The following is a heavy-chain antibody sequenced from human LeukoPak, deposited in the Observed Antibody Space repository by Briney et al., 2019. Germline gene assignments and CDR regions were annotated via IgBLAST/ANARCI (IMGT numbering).Heavy chain of an antibody. CDR3: AREKIPLGYCSSTSCYPPRFYYGMDV. D-gene: IGHD2-2*01. J-gene: IGHJ6*02. CDR1: GFTFSSYS. V-gene: IGHV3-21*01. Sequence: GGSLRLSCAASGFTFSSYSMNWVRQAPGKGLEWVSSISSSSSYTYYADSVKGRFTISRDNAKNSLYLQMNSLRAEDTAVYYCAREKIPLGYCSSTSCYPPRFYYGMDVWGQGTTVTVSS. CDR2: ISSSSSYT.